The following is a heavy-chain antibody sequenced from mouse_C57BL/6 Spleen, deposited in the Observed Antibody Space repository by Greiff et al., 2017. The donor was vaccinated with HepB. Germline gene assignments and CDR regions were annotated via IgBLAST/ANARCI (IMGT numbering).Heavy chain of an antibody. CDR1: GYTFTSYW. CDR3: ARSAVVAKDDFDY. J-gene: IGHJ2*01. D-gene: IGHD1-1*01. CDR2: IDPSDSYT. V-gene: IGHV1-59*01. Sequence: QVQLQQPGAELVRPGTSVKLSCKASGYTFTSYWMHWVKQRPGQGLEWIGVIDPSDSYTNYNQKFKGKATLTVDTSSSTAYMQLSSLTSEDSAVYYCARSAVVAKDDFDYWGQGTTLTVSS.